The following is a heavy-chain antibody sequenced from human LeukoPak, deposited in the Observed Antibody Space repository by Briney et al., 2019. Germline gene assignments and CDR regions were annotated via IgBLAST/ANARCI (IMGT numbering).Heavy chain of an antibody. D-gene: IGHD6-19*01. Sequence: GRSLRLSCAASGFTFSSYAMHWVRQAPGKGLEWVAVISYDGSNKYYADSVKGRFTISRDNSKNTLYLQMKGLRVEDTAVYFCAKGARWAVPGSWLDYWGQGSLVAVSS. J-gene: IGHJ4*02. CDR3: AKGARWAVPGSWLDY. CDR2: ISYDGSNK. CDR1: GFTFSSYA. V-gene: IGHV3-30-3*01.